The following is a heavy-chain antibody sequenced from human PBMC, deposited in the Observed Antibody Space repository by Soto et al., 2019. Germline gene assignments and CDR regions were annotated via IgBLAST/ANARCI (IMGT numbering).Heavy chain of an antibody. CDR2: ISAYNGNT. CDR1: GYTFTSYG. V-gene: IGHV1-18*01. D-gene: IGHD6-13*01. J-gene: IGHJ5*02. CDR3: ARDKAAAVIHWFAP. Sequence: ASVKVSCKASGYTFTSYGISWVRQAPGQGLEWMGWISAYNGNTNYAQKLQGRVTMTTDTSTSTAYMELRSLRSDDTAVYYCARDKAAAVIHWFAPWGQGTLVTVPS.